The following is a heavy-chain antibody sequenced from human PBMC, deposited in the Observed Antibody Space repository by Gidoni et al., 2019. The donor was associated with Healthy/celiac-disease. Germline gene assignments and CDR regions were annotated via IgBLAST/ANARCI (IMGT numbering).Heavy chain of an antibody. V-gene: IGHV3-23*01. CDR1: GFTFSSSA. CDR2: ISGSGGST. D-gene: IGHD3-3*01. Sequence: EVQLLESGGGLVQPGWSLRLSCAASGFTFSSSAMRWVRQAPGKGLEWVSAISGSGGSTYYADSVKGRFTISRDNSKNTLYLQMNSLRAEDTAVYYCAKDEGQYYDFWSGYNAFDIWGQGTMVTVSS. J-gene: IGHJ3*02. CDR3: AKDEGQYYDFWSGYNAFDI.